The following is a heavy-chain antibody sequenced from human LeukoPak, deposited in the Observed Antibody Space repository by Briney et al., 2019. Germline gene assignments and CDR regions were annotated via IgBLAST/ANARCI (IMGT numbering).Heavy chain of an antibody. CDR3: ARAVVVVAAPFDY. CDR1: GFTFRSYA. J-gene: IGHJ4*02. Sequence: GSLRLSCAASGFTFRSYAMHWVRQAPGKGLEYVSATSSNGGSTYSANSGKGRFTISRDNSKNTLYLQMGSLRAEDMAVYYCARAVVVVAAPFDYWGQGTLVTVSS. D-gene: IGHD2-15*01. V-gene: IGHV3-64*01. CDR2: TSSNGGST.